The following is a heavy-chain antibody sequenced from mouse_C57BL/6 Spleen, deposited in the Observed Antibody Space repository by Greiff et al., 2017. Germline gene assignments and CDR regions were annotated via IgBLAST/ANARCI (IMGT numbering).Heavy chain of an antibody. D-gene: IGHD2-5*01. CDR1: GYTFSSYG. CDR2: ISSGGSYT. CDR3: ARRGSNYYFDY. Sequence: EVKLLESGGDLVKPGASLKLSCAASGYTFSSYGMSWVRQTPGRRLEWVATISSGGSYTYYPDSVKGRFTISRDNAKNTLYLQMSSLKSEDTAMYDCARRGSNYYFDYWGQGTTLTVSS. V-gene: IGHV5-6*02. J-gene: IGHJ2*01.